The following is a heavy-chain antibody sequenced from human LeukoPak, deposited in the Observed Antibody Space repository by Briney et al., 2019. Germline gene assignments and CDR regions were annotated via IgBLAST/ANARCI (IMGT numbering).Heavy chain of an antibody. CDR2: IYTSGST. CDR3: ARHARQTYYYDSSGYTTFDY. J-gene: IGHJ4*02. Sequence: SETLSLTCTVSGGSISSYYWSWIRQPAGKGLEWIGRIYTSGSTNYNPSLKSRVTMSVDTSKYQFSLKLSSVTAADTAVYYCARHARQTYYYDSSGYTTFDYWGQGTLVTVSS. D-gene: IGHD3-22*01. CDR1: GGSISSYY. V-gene: IGHV4-4*07.